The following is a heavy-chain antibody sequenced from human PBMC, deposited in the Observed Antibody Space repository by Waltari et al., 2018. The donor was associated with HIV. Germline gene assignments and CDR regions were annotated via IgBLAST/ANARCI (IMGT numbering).Heavy chain of an antibody. Sequence: EGHFAESGGGLFKPGAPCGLSCGAAGLLSARSVLHWQCQSPGKETGWVTNKNADGSERLYGDSVKGRLTVSRQNGKKLVFLEMDRLRVEDTAIYYCARDRGPSDDGDHARGAFDMWGQGT. D-gene: IGHD4-17*01. V-gene: IGHV3-7*04. CDR3: ARDRGPSDDGDHARGAFDM. CDR2: KNADGSER. J-gene: IGHJ3*01. CDR1: GLLSARSV.